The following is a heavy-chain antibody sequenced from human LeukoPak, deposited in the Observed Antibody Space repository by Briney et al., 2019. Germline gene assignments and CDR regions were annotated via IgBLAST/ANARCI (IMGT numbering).Heavy chain of an antibody. CDR2: INHSGST. J-gene: IGHJ4*02. CDR3: ARGQYYYDSSGYYYPYYFDY. CDR1: GGSFSGYY. D-gene: IGHD3-22*01. V-gene: IGHV4-34*01. Sequence: SETLSLTCAVYGGSFSGYYWSWIRQPPGKGLEWIEEINHSGSTNYNPSLKSRVTISVDTSKNQFSLKLSSVTAADTAVYYCARGQYYYDSSGYYYPYYFDYWGQGTLVTVSS.